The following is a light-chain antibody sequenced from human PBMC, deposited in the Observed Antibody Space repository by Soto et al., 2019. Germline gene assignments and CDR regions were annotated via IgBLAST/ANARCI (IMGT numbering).Light chain of an antibody. Sequence: QSALTQPPSASGSPGQSVTISCTGTSSDVGAYKYVSWYQQYPGKAPKLMIYEATKRPSGVPDRFSGSKSGNTASLTVSGLQAEDEAEYYCTSYVGNDIWVFGGGTQLTVL. CDR2: EAT. J-gene: IGLJ3*02. CDR1: SSDVGAYKY. V-gene: IGLV2-8*01. CDR3: TSYVGNDIWV.